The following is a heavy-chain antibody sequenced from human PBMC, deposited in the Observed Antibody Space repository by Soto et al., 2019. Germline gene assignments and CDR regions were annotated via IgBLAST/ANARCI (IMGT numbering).Heavy chain of an antibody. CDR1: GYSCTSYW. Sequence: GESLKISCKGAGYSCTSYWSNWVRQMTGKGLEWMGRIDPTDSYTDYSPSFQGHVTISVDKSVTTASLQWSSLKASDTAMYYCARLGLTATDLWGQGTLVAVSS. CDR2: IDPTDSYT. CDR3: ARLGLTATDL. J-gene: IGHJ5*02. V-gene: IGHV5-10-1*01. D-gene: IGHD1-7*01.